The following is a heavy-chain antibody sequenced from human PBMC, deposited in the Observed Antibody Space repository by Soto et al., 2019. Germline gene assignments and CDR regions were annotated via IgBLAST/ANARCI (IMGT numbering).Heavy chain of an antibody. CDR1: GYSFTTYW. CDR2: IFPDDSDT. D-gene: IGHD3-10*01. Sequence: PGESLKISCKGSGYSFTTYWIVWVRQMPGKGLECMGVIFPDDSDTRYSQSFQGQVTISVDKSISTAYLQWSSLKASDTAMYYCARLARGRQLPHPSAEYFQHWGQGTLVTVSS. CDR3: ARLARGRQLPHPSAEYFQH. J-gene: IGHJ1*01. V-gene: IGHV5-51*01.